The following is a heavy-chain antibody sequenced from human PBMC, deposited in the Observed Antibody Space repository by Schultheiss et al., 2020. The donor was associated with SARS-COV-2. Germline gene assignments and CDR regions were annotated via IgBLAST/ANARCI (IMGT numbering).Heavy chain of an antibody. J-gene: IGHJ4*02. D-gene: IGHD3-10*01. Sequence: GGSLRLSCAASGFTFSSYAMSWVRQAPGKGLEWVSAISGSGGSTYYADSVKGRFTISRDNSKNTLYLQMNSLRAEDTAVYYCARDVVFLRRGVIDYWGQGTLVTVSS. CDR2: ISGSGGST. CDR3: ARDVVFLRRGVIDY. CDR1: GFTFSSYA. V-gene: IGHV3-23*01.